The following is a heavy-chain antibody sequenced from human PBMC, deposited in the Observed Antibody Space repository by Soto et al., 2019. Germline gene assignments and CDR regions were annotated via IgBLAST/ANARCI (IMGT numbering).Heavy chain of an antibody. D-gene: IGHD3-22*01. CDR1: GGTFSSYA. CDR2: IIPIFGTA. J-gene: IGHJ3*02. CDR3: AMNDSSGYYQSYVAFDI. V-gene: IGHV1-69*12. Sequence: QVQLVQSGAEVKKPGSSVKVSCKASGGTFSSYAISWVRQAPGQGLEWMGGIIPIFGTANYAQKFQGRVTLTADESTSTAYMELSSLRSEDTAVYYCAMNDSSGYYQSYVAFDIWGQGTMVTVSS.